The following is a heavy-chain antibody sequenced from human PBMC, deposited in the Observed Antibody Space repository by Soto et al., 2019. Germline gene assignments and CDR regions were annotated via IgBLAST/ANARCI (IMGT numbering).Heavy chain of an antibody. V-gene: IGHV1-24*01. CDR1: GYTLTELS. CDR3: ATDGLRFLEWLLYRYPPSFDY. J-gene: IGHJ4*02. D-gene: IGHD3-3*01. Sequence: GASVKVSCKVSGYTLTELSMHWVRQAPGKGLEWMGGFDPEDGETIYAQKFQGRVTMTEDTSTDTAYMELSSLRSEDTAVYYCATDGLRFLEWLLYRYPPSFDYWGQGTLVTVSS. CDR2: FDPEDGET.